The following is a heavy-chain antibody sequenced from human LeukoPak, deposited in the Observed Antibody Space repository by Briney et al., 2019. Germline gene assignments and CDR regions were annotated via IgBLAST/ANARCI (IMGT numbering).Heavy chain of an antibody. CDR3: AKARVATELEVNAFDI. D-gene: IGHD5-12*01. V-gene: IGHV3-20*04. J-gene: IGHJ3*02. Sequence: AGGSLRLSCAASGFTFDHYGMTWVRQAPGKGLEWVSDINWSGESTGYADSVKGRFTISRDNAKKSLYLRMNSLRAEDTALYYCAKARVATELEVNAFDIWGQGTMVTVSS. CDR1: GFTFDHYG. CDR2: INWSGEST.